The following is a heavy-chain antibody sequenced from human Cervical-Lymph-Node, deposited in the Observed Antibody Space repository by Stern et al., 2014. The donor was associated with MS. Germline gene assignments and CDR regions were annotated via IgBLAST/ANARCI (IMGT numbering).Heavy chain of an antibody. J-gene: IGHJ3*02. Sequence: QVTLRESGPTLVKPTETLRLTCTFSGFSLRTNGVAVGWIRQTPGKALEFLALIYWDGDKRYNPSLKRTLTITTDTSQIQVVLKMTSRDPVDTAKYYCVYAPPGDFFEDAFDIWGQGTMVTISS. CDR1: GFSLRTNGVA. V-gene: IGHV2-5*02. D-gene: IGHD4-17*01. CDR3: VYAPPGDFFEDAFDI. CDR2: IYWDGDK.